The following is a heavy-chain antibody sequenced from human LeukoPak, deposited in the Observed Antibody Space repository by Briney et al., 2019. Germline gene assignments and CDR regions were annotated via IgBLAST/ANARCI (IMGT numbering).Heavy chain of an antibody. V-gene: IGHV3-23*01. CDR3: ARAWFGGAFDI. CDR2: ISGTGGST. J-gene: IGHJ3*02. Sequence: LPGGSLRLSCAASGFTFSTYAMTWVRQAPGKGLEWVSLISGTGGSTYYADSVKGRFTISRDNSKNTLYLQMNSLRSEDTAVYYCARAWFGGAFDIWGQGTMVTVSS. D-gene: IGHD3-10*01. CDR1: GFTFSTYA.